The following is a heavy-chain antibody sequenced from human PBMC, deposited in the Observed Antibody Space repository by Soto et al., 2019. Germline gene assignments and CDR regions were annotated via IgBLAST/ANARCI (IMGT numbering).Heavy chain of an antibody. CDR2: ISNGGTNI. V-gene: IGHV3-48*02. CDR3: ARAPFDS. J-gene: IGHJ4*02. Sequence: EVQLVESGGDLVQPGGSLRLSCAASGFMLSDYGMNWVRQSPGKGLEWISYISNGGTNIYYADSVKGRFTISRDNAENSLHLQMNSLRDEDTAVYYCARAPFDSGGQGTLVTVSS. CDR1: GFMLSDYG.